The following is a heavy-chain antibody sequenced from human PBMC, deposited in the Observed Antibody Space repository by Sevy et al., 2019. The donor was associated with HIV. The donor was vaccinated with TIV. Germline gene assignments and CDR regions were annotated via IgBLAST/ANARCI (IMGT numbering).Heavy chain of an antibody. V-gene: IGHV3-23*01. Sequence: GGSLRLSCAASGFPFSNYAMSWIRQAPGKGLEWVSTLIGGGSRTYYADSVTGRVTISRDNSKNTLYLQMNSLRADDTAIYYCAKRRVQSGLSGGGANYGWDVCGHGTTVTVSS. CDR3: AKRRVQSGLSGGGANYGWDV. CDR2: LIGGGSRT. J-gene: IGHJ6*02. CDR1: GFPFSNYA. D-gene: IGHD2-15*01.